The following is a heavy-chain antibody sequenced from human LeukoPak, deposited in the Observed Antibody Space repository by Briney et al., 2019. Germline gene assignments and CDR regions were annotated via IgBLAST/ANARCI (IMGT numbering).Heavy chain of an antibody. J-gene: IGHJ4*02. V-gene: IGHV3-23*01. CDR1: GFAFSSYA. CDR2: ISGRGDGT. Sequence: PGGSLRLSCAASGFAFSSYAMTWFRQAPGKGLEWVSVISGRGDGTHYADSVKGRFSISRDNSKNTMYLQMSSLRAEDTALYYCVKGCSSTSCYTSEWWGQGTLVTVSS. CDR3: VKGCSSTSCYTSEW. D-gene: IGHD2-2*02.